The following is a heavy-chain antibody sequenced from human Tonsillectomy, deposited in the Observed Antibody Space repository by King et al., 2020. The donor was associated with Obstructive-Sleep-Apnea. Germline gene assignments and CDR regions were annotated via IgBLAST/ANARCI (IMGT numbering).Heavy chain of an antibody. J-gene: IGHJ3*02. D-gene: IGHD4-23*01. Sequence: QLVESGGGVVQPGRSLRLSCAASGFTFSSYDMHWVRQAPGKGLEWVALISYDGSKKDYADSVKGRFTISRDNSKDTLYLQMNSLRTEDTAVYYCARDSPVGTAHEGAFDIWGQGTMVTVSS. CDR3: ARDSPVGTAHEGAFDI. CDR2: ISYDGSKK. CDR1: GFTFSSYD. V-gene: IGHV3-30-3*01.